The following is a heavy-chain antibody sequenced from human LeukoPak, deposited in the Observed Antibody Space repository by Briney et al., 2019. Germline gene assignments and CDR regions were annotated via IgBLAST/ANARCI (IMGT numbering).Heavy chain of an antibody. D-gene: IGHD3-22*01. J-gene: IGHJ3*02. Sequence: ASVKVSCKASGYTFTSYDINWVRQATGQGLEWMGWMNPNSGNTGYAQKFQGRVTITRNTSISTAYMELSRLRSDDTAVYYCARSSSGYPYDAFDIWGQGTMVTVSS. CDR1: GYTFTSYD. CDR3: ARSSSGYPYDAFDI. CDR2: MNPNSGNT. V-gene: IGHV1-8*03.